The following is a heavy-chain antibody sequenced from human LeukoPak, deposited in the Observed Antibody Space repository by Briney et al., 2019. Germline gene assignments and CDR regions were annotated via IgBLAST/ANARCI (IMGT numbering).Heavy chain of an antibody. CDR2: ISSSSSYI. CDR3: ARPYYDFWSGYYSD. V-gene: IGHV3-21*01. J-gene: IGHJ4*02. CDR1: GFTFSSYS. Sequence: GGSLRLSCAASGFTFSSYSMNWVRQAPGKGLEWVSSISSSSSYIYYADSVKGRFTISRDNAKNSLYLQMNSRRAEDTAVYYCARPYYDFWSGYYSDWGQGTLVTVSS. D-gene: IGHD3-3*01.